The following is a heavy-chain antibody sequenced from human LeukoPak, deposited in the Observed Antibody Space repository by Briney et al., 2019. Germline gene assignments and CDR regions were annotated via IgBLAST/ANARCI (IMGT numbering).Heavy chain of an antibody. Sequence: ASVKVSCKASGYTFTSYGISWVRQAPGQGLEWMGWISAYNGNTNYAQEFQGRVTITRDTSASTAYMELSSLRSEDMAVYYCARQGYGGNPQGAADYWGQGTLVTVSS. J-gene: IGHJ4*02. CDR1: GYTFTSYG. V-gene: IGHV1-18*03. CDR3: ARQGYGGNPQGAADY. CDR2: ISAYNGNT. D-gene: IGHD4-23*01.